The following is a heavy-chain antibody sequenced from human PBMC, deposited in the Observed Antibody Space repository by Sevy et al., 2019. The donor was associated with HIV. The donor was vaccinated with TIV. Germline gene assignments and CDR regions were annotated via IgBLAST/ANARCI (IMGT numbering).Heavy chain of an antibody. D-gene: IGHD6-13*01. CDR3: AKDIAAAGFGTLYGMDV. Sequence: GGSLGLSCAASGFTFDDYAMHWVRQAPGKGLEWVSGISWNSGSIGYADSVKGRFTISRDNAKNSLYLQMNSLRAEDTALYYCAKDIAAAGFGTLYGMDVWGQGTTVTVSS. J-gene: IGHJ6*02. CDR2: ISWNSGSI. V-gene: IGHV3-9*01. CDR1: GFTFDDYA.